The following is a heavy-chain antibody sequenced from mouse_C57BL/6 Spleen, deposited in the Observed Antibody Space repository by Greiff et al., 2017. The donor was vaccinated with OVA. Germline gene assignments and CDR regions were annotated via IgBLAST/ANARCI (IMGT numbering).Heavy chain of an antibody. V-gene: IGHV5-16*01. CDR1: GFTFSDYY. CDR2: INYDGSST. Sequence: DVHLVESEGGLVQPGSSMKLSCTASGFTFSDYYMAWVRQVPEKGLEWVANINYDGSSTYYLDSLKSRFIISRDNAKNILYLQMSSLKSEDTATYYCARGGYDYDGDAMDYWGQGTSVTVSS. J-gene: IGHJ4*01. CDR3: ARGGYDYDGDAMDY. D-gene: IGHD2-4*01.